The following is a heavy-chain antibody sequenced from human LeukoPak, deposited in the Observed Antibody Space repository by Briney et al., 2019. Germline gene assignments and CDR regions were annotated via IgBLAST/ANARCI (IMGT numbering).Heavy chain of an antibody. J-gene: IGHJ4*02. CDR1: GFTFSSYG. CDR2: ISYDGSNK. CDR3: AKVEEWFGELPYFDY. D-gene: IGHD3-10*01. Sequence: SGGSLRLSCAASGFTFSSYGMHWVRQAPGKGLEWVAVISYDGSNKYYADSVKGRFTISRDNSKNTLYLQMNSLRAEDTAVYYCAKVEEWFGELPYFDYWGQGTLVTVSS. V-gene: IGHV3-30*18.